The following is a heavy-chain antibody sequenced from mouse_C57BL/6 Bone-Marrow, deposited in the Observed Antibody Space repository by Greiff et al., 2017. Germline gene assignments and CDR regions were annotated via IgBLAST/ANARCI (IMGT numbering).Heavy chain of an antibody. CDR3: ANVGVLRPDWSFDV. CDR2: IWSGGST. D-gene: IGHD1-1*01. CDR1: GFSFTSYG. J-gene: IGHJ1*03. V-gene: IGHV2-5*01. Sequence: VQLVESGPGLVQPSQRLSITCTVSGFSFTSYGVHWVRQSPGKGLEWLGVIWSGGSTDYHAAFMSSLCITKDNSKSQVFLKMNSLQADDTAIYYGANVGVLRPDWSFDVWGTVTTVTVSS.